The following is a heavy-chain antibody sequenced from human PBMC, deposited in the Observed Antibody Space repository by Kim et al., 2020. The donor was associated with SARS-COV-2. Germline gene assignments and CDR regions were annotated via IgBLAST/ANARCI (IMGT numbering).Heavy chain of an antibody. J-gene: IGHJ4*02. CDR2: INSDGNLI. Sequence: GGSLRLSCEVSGFTLRTYWMHWVRQAPGKGLVWVSRINSDGNLITYADSVRGRFTISRDNAENTLYLQMNGLRAEDAAVYYCVGGLGDYWGQGTLVTVFS. CDR1: GFTLRTYW. V-gene: IGHV3-74*01. D-gene: IGHD1-26*01. CDR3: VGGLGDY.